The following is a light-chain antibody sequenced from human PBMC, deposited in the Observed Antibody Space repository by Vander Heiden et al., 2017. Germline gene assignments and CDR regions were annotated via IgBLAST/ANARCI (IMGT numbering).Light chain of an antibody. J-gene: IGKJ4*01. CDR1: QSVGSSY. Sequence: IVLTQSPGTLSLSPGEGATLSCRASQSVGSSYLAWYQQKPGQAPRLLIYGASSRATGIPDRFSGSGSGTDFTLTISRLEPEDFAVYYCQQYGNSLLTFGGGTKVEIK. CDR2: GAS. V-gene: IGKV3-20*01. CDR3: QQYGNSLLT.